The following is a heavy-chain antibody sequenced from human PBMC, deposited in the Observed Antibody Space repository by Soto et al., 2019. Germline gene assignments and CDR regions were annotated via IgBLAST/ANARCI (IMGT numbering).Heavy chain of an antibody. CDR2: IYTSGST. J-gene: IGHJ4*02. D-gene: IGHD5-12*01. CDR3: ARGPGDGYHPDFDY. Sequence: KASETLSLTCTVSGGSISSYYWSWIRQPAGKGLEWIGRIYTSGSTNYNPSLKSRVTMSVDTSKNQFSLKLSSVTAADTAVYYCARGPGDGYHPDFDYWGQGTLVTVSS. V-gene: IGHV4-4*07. CDR1: GGSISSYY.